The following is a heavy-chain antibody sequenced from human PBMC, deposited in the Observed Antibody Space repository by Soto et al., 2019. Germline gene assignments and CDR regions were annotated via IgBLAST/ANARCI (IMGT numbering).Heavy chain of an antibody. J-gene: IGHJ4*02. CDR2: NYYSGIT. Sequence: PSETLSLTCTVSGGSISSGGYYWTWIRQHPGKGLEWIGYNYYSGITYYNPSLKSRVTISVDTSKNQFSLKLSSVTAADTAVYYCARGGSYPVVVPAALFDYWGQGTLVTVSS. CDR1: GGSISSGGYY. V-gene: IGHV4-31*03. D-gene: IGHD2-2*01. CDR3: ARGGSYPVVVPAALFDY.